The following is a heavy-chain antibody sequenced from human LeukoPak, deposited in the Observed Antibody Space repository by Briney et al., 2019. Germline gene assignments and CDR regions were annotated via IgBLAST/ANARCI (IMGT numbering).Heavy chain of an antibody. V-gene: IGHV3-48*03. Sequence: GGSLRLSCAASGFTFSSYEMNWVRQAPGKGLEWVSYISSSGSTIYYADSVKGRFTISRDNSKNTLYLQMNSLRAEDTAVYYCAKSQNHYYDSSGVIDYWGQGTLVTVSS. J-gene: IGHJ4*02. CDR3: AKSQNHYYDSSGVIDY. D-gene: IGHD3-22*01. CDR2: ISSSGSTI. CDR1: GFTFSSYE.